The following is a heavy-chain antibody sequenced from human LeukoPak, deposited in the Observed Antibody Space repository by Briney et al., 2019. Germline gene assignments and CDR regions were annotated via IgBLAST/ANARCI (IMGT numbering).Heavy chain of an antibody. Sequence: ASVKVSCKASGYTFTSYDTNWVRQATGQGLEWMGWMNPNSGNTGYAQKFQGRVTMTRNTSISTAYMELSSLRSEDTAAYYCARVPYYDSSGYYYEPFDYWGQGTLVTVSS. CDR1: GYTFTSYD. J-gene: IGHJ4*02. CDR3: ARVPYYDSSGYYYEPFDY. V-gene: IGHV1-8*01. CDR2: MNPNSGNT. D-gene: IGHD3-22*01.